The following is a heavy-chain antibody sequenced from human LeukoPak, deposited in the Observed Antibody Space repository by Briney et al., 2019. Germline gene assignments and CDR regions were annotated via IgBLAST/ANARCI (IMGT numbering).Heavy chain of an antibody. Sequence: SETLSLTCAVYGGSFSGYYWSWLRQPPGKGLEWLGEINHSGSTNYNPSLKSRVTISVDTSKNQFSLKLSSVTAADTAVYYCARGIAVTGSAFDIWGQGTMVTVSS. CDR2: INHSGST. D-gene: IGHD6-19*01. CDR3: ARGIAVTGSAFDI. J-gene: IGHJ3*02. CDR1: GGSFSGYY. V-gene: IGHV4-34*01.